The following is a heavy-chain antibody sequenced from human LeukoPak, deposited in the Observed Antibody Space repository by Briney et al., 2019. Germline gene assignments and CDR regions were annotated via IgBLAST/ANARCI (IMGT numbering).Heavy chain of an antibody. CDR1: GFTFSSYG. CDR2: IWYDGSNK. Sequence: GGSLRLSCAASGFTFSSYGMHWVRQAPGKGLEWVAVIWYDGSNKYYADSVKGRFTISRDNSKNTLYLQMNSLRAEDTAVYYCARDPGDYYGSGSSDAFDIWGQGTMDTVSS. CDR3: ARDPGDYYGSGSSDAFDI. J-gene: IGHJ3*02. V-gene: IGHV3-33*01. D-gene: IGHD3-10*01.